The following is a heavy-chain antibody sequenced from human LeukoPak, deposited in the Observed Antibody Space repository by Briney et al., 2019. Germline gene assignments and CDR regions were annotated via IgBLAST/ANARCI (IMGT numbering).Heavy chain of an antibody. D-gene: IGHD2-15*01. CDR1: GFTFSSYW. Sequence: GGSLRLSCAASGFTFSSYWISWVRQAPGKGLEWVANIKPDGSEKSYVDSVKGRFTISRDNAKNSLYLQMNSLRAEDTAVYYCARDVGYCSGGSCYSHFDIWGQGTMVTVSS. CDR3: ARDVGYCSGGSCYSHFDI. CDR2: IKPDGSEK. V-gene: IGHV3-7*01. J-gene: IGHJ3*02.